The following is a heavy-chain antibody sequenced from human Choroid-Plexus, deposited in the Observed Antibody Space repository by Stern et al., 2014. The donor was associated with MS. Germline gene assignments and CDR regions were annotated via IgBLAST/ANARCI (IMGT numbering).Heavy chain of an antibody. Sequence: VQLVASGGGVVQPGRPLRLSCAASGFSFSSFGMHWVRQAPGKGLERVACISYDGSKDYADAVKGRFAISRDNSKNTLYLQMNSLRAEDTAVYYCAKDRQYLTFFFDFWGQGSLVTVSS. V-gene: IGHV3-30*18. J-gene: IGHJ4*02. D-gene: IGHD2/OR15-2a*01. CDR1: GFSFSSFG. CDR3: AKDRQYLTFFFDF. CDR2: ISYDGSK.